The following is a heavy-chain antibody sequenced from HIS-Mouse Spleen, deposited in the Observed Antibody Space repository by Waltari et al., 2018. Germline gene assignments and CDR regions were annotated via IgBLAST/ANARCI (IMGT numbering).Heavy chain of an antibody. CDR2: ISISSSTI. V-gene: IGHV3-48*01. Sequence: EVQLVESGGGLVQPGGSLRLSCAASVFTFSTDSMNWVRQAPGKGLEWVSYISISSSTIYYADSVKGRFTISRDNAKNSLYLQMNSLRAEDTAVYYCARGASGSYYLVSVSDYWGQGTLVTVSS. CDR3: ARGASGSYYLVSVSDY. CDR1: VFTFSTDS. D-gene: IGHD1-26*01. J-gene: IGHJ4*02.